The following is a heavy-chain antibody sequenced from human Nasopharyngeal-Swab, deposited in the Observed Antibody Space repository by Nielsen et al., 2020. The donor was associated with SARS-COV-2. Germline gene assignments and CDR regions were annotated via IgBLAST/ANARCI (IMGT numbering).Heavy chain of an antibody. CDR2: ISYDGSNK. CDR1: GFTFSSYG. J-gene: IGHJ6*02. V-gene: IGHV3-30*18. Sequence: GGSLRLSCAASGFTFSSYGMHWVRQAPGKGLEWVAVISYDGSNKYYADSVKGRFTISRDNSKNTLYLQMNRLRAEDTAVYYCAKEPGVLWFGELFSYGMDVWGQGTTVTVSS. CDR3: AKEPGVLWFGELFSYGMDV. D-gene: IGHD3-10*01.